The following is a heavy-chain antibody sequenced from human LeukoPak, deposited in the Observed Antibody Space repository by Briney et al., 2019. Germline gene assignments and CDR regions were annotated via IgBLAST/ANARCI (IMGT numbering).Heavy chain of an antibody. Sequence: ASVKVSCKASGGTFSSYAISWVRQAPGQGLEWMGWINPNSGGTNYAQKFQGRVTMTRDTSISTAYMELSRLRSDDTAVYYCARGSGYSNIDYWGQGTLVTVSS. CDR3: ARGSGYSNIDY. V-gene: IGHV1-2*02. J-gene: IGHJ4*02. CDR1: GGTFSSYA. CDR2: INPNSGGT. D-gene: IGHD3-22*01.